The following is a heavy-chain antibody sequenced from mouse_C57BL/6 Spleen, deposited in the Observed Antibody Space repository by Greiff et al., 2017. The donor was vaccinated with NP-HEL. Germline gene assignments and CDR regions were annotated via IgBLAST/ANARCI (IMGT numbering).Heavy chain of an antibody. Sequence: EVKLVESGPGLVKPSQSLSLTCSVTGYSITSGYYWNWIRQFPGNKLEWMGYISYDGSNNYNPSLKNRISITRDTSKNQFFLKLNSVTTEDTATYYCARDHAWFAYWGQGTLVTVSA. CDR3: ARDHAWFAY. J-gene: IGHJ3*01. CDR1: GYSITSGYY. V-gene: IGHV3-6*01. CDR2: ISYDGSN.